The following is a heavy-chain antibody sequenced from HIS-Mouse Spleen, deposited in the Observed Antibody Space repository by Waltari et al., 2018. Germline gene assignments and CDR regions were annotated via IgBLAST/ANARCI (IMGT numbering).Heavy chain of an antibody. V-gene: IGHV4-34*01. D-gene: IGHD3-22*01. CDR2: INHSGRT. Sequence: QVQLQQWGAGLLKPSETLSLTCAVYGGSFSGYYWSWIRQPPGKGLGWIGEINHSGRTNYNPSLKSRVTISVDTSKNQFSLKLSSVTAADTAVYYCARTYYYDSSGYHDAFDIWGQGTMVTVSS. CDR1: GGSFSGYY. J-gene: IGHJ3*02. CDR3: ARTYYYDSSGYHDAFDI.